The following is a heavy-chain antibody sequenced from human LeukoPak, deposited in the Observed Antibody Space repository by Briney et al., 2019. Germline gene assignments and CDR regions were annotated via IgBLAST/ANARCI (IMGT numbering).Heavy chain of an antibody. D-gene: IGHD2-2*01. CDR2: ISSSSSYI. V-gene: IGHV3-21*01. CDR1: GFTLRSYS. CDR3: ARALPVPNRKHHDAFAI. J-gene: IGHJ3*02. Sequence: TGGSLRLSCAASGFTLRSYSMNWVRQAPGKGREGVASISSSSSYIYYADSVKGRLTISRDNAKNSLYLQMPSLRAEDTAVYYCARALPVPNRKHHDAFAISGQGTMVTVSS.